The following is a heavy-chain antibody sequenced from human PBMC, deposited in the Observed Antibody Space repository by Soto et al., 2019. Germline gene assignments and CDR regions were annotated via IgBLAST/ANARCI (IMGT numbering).Heavy chain of an antibody. CDR1: GYTFTSYY. CDR3: ARNTWELLLSYYYGMDV. V-gene: IGHV1-46*01. Sequence: GASVKVSCKASGYTFTSYYMHWVRQAPGQGLGWMGIINPSGGSTSYAQKFQGRVTMTRDTSTSTVYMELSSLRSEDTAVYYCARNTWELLLSYYYGMDVWGQGTTVTVSS. J-gene: IGHJ6*02. D-gene: IGHD1-26*01. CDR2: INPSGGST.